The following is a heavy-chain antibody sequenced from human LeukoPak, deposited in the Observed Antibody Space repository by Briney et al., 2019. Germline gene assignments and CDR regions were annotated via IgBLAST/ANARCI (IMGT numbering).Heavy chain of an antibody. CDR2: IYYSGST. D-gene: IGHD3-9*01. CDR3: ARHVLRYFDWLGRDYYYGMDV. CDR1: GGSISSYY. V-gene: IGHV4-59*08. Sequence: SETLSLTCTVSGGSISSYYWSWIRQPPGKGLEWIGYIYYSGSTNYNPSLKSRVTISVDTSKNQFSLKLSSVTAADTAVYYCARHVLRYFDWLGRDYYYGMDVWGQGTTVTVSS. J-gene: IGHJ6*02.